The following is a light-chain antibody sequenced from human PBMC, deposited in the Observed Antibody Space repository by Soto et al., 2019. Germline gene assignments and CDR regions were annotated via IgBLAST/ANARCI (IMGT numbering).Light chain of an antibody. Sequence: EIVLTQSPGTLSLSPGERATLSCRASQNFYSTNLAWYKQKPGQAPRLLIYGASTRAAGIPDRFSRSGSGTDFTLTISRLEPEDFAVYYCQHYGGSPLTFGGGTKVEI. J-gene: IGKJ4*01. CDR2: GAS. CDR1: QNFYSTN. V-gene: IGKV3-20*01. CDR3: QHYGGSPLT.